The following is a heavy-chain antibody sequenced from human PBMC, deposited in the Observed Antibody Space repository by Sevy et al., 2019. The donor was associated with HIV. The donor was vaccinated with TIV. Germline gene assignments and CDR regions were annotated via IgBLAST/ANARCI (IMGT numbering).Heavy chain of an antibody. Sequence: SENLSLTCTVSGTSFSSDSWTWIRQSPGKGLEWIGEINHTGSTNYNPSLKSRVTISVDTSKNQFSLKLTSVTAADTAIYYCARCRGTRVTMIVVVTTGYFDHWGQGTLVTVSS. CDR2: INHTGST. CDR1: GTSFSSDS. CDR3: ARCRGTRVTMIVVVTTGYFDH. J-gene: IGHJ4*02. V-gene: IGHV4-34*01. D-gene: IGHD3-22*01.